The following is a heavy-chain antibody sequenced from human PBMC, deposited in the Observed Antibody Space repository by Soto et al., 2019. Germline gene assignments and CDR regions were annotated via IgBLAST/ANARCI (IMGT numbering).Heavy chain of an antibody. V-gene: IGHV1-2*04. D-gene: IGHD2-21*02. Sequence: QVQLVQSGAEVKKPGASVKVSCKASGYTFTDYYMHWVRQAPGQGLEWMGRINPKSGDTKYAEMFQAWVTMTRDTSISTAYMEVTRLRSDDTAVYYCARVNGDAPPRGMDVWGQGTTVTVSS. CDR2: INPKSGDT. CDR3: ARVNGDAPPRGMDV. CDR1: GYTFTDYY. J-gene: IGHJ6*02.